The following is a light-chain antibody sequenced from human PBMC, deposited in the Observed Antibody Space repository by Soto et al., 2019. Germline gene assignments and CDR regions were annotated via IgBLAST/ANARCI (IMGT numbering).Light chain of an antibody. Sequence: DIKLTQSPSSLSASVGDTVNITCRPSQSIDNFLNWYQQKPGKAPNLLIYAASSLQSGVSSRFSGSGSGTDFTLTISSLQPEDSATYYCQQSYSLPYTFGQGTKVDIK. CDR2: AAS. CDR1: QSIDNF. V-gene: IGKV1-39*01. CDR3: QQSYSLPYT. J-gene: IGKJ2*01.